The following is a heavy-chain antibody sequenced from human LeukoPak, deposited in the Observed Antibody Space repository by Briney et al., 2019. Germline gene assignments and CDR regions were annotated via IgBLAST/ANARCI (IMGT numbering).Heavy chain of an antibody. J-gene: IGHJ5*02. V-gene: IGHV1-8*01. CDR2: MNPNSGNT. CDR3: ASGGSYYGWFDP. Sequence: ASVKVSCKASGYTFTSYDINWLRQATGQGLEWMGWMNPNSGNTGYAQKFQGRVTMTRNTSISTAYMELSSLRSEDTAVYYCASGGSYYGWFDPWGQGTLVTVSS. CDR1: GYTFTSYD. D-gene: IGHD1-26*01.